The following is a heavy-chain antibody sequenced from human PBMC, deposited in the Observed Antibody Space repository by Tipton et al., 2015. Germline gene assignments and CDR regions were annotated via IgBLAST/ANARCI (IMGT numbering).Heavy chain of an antibody. CDR1: GGSVTSGSYY. V-gene: IGHV4-61*01. J-gene: IGHJ6*02. CDR3: ARDLEHGMDV. D-gene: IGHD5-24*01. CDR2: ISYTDGA. Sequence: TLSLTCTVSGGSVTSGSYYWSWIRQPPGKGLEWIGHISYTDGAHYNPALKSRVTISVDTSKNQFSLTLNSVAAADTAVYYCARDLEHGMDVWGHGTTVTVSS.